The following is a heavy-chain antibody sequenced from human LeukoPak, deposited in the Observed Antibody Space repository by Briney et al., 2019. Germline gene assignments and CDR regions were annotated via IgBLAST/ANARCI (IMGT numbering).Heavy chain of an antibody. Sequence: SETLSLTCTVPGGSISSYYWSWIRQPAGKGLEWIGRIYTSGSTNYNPSLKSRVTTSVDTSKNQFSLKLSSVTAADTAVYYCAREDRYYYDSSGYYFWGQGTLVTVSS. CDR2: IYTSGST. V-gene: IGHV4-4*07. J-gene: IGHJ4*02. CDR1: GGSISSYY. D-gene: IGHD3-22*01. CDR3: AREDRYYYDSSGYYF.